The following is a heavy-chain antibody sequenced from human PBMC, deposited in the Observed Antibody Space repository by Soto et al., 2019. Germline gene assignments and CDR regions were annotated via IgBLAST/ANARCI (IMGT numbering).Heavy chain of an antibody. CDR1: GGSFSSHT. CDR3: ASGIAVAGDYYFDY. J-gene: IGHJ4*02. Sequence: SVKVSCKASGGSFSSHTISCVRQAPGQGLEWMGGIIPIFGTANYAQKFQGRVTITADESTSTAYMELGSLRSEDTAVYYCASGIAVAGDYYFDYWGQGTLVTVSS. D-gene: IGHD6-19*01. CDR2: IIPIFGTA. V-gene: IGHV1-69*13.